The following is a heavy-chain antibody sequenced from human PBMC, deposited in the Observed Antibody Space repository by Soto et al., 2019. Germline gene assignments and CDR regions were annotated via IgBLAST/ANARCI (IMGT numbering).Heavy chain of an antibody. J-gene: IGHJ4*02. CDR1: GYTFTSYY. Sequence: ASVKVSCKASGYTFTSYYMHWVRQAPGQGLEWMGIINPSGGSTSYAQKFQGRVTMTRDTSTSTVYMEMSSMRSEDTAVYYCARVYCSGGSCYGIDYWGQGTLVTVSS. V-gene: IGHV1-46*01. CDR2: INPSGGST. CDR3: ARVYCSGGSCYGIDY. D-gene: IGHD2-15*01.